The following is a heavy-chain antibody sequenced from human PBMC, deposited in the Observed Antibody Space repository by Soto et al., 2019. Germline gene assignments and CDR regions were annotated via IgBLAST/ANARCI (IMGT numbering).Heavy chain of an antibody. CDR1: GFTFSTYG. CDR2: ISSGASTI. J-gene: IGHJ4*02. V-gene: IGHV3-48*02. Sequence: EVQLVESGGGLVQPGGSLRLSGVVSGFTFSTYGMTWVRQAPGKGLEWVSYISSGASTIFYADSVKGRFTISRDDAKNSLYLQMNSLRDEDTAVYYCARVGAAEYWGQGTLVNVSS. D-gene: IGHD3-16*01. CDR3: ARVGAAEY.